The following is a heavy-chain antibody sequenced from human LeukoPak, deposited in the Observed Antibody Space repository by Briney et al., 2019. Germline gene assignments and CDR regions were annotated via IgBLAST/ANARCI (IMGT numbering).Heavy chain of an antibody. D-gene: IGHD2-21*02. Sequence: GSLRLSCAASGFTFSSYGMSWVRQAPGKGLEWVSAISGSGGRIQYADSVKGRFTISRDNSKNTLYLQMNSLRGEDTAVYYCAKDPAYYGGDCFSFYDNWGQGTLVTVSS. CDR1: GFTFSSYG. V-gene: IGHV3-23*01. CDR2: ISGSGGRI. J-gene: IGHJ4*02. CDR3: AKDPAYYGGDCFSFYDN.